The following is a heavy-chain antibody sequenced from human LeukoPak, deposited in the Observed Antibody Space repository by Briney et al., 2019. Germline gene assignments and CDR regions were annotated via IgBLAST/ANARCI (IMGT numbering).Heavy chain of an antibody. V-gene: IGHV1-46*01. CDR3: ARTNWVAVTRDAFDV. CDR1: GGTFSSYA. Sequence: ASAKVSCKASGGTFSSYAISWVRQAPGQGLEWMGVISPRGGSTRFAQRFQGRVTVTMDTSTSTVYMELNSLQSEDTAMYYCARTNWVAVTRDAFDVWGQGTMVTVSS. CDR2: ISPRGGST. J-gene: IGHJ3*01. D-gene: IGHD2-15*01.